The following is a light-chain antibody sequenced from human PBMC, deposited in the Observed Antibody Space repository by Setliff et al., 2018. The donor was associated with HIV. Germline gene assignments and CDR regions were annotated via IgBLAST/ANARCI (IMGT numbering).Light chain of an antibody. V-gene: IGLV2-14*03. CDR1: SSDVGGYNY. Sequence: QSVLTQPASVSGSPGQSITISCTGTSSDVGGYNYVSWYQQHPGKAPKLIISDVSNRPSGVSNRFSGSKSGNTASLTISGLQAEDETDYYCSSYTSTLYVFGSGTKVTVL. CDR2: DVS. CDR3: SSYTSTLYV. J-gene: IGLJ1*01.